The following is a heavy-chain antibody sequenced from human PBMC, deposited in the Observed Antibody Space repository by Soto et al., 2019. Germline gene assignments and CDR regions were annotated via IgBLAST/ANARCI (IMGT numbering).Heavy chain of an antibody. CDR2: IIPIFGTA. CDR1: GGTFSSYA. CDR3: ATSGHCPNGVCHHFDY. J-gene: IGHJ4*02. D-gene: IGHD2-8*01. V-gene: IGHV1-69*13. Sequence: SVKVSCKASGGTFSSYAISWVRQAPGQGLEWMGGIIPIFGTANYAQKFQGRVTITADESTSTAYMELSSLRSEDTAVYYCATSGHCPNGVCHHFDYWGQGTLVTVSS.